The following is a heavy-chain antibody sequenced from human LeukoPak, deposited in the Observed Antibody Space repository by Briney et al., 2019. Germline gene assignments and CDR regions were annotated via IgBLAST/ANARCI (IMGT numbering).Heavy chain of an antibody. V-gene: IGHV1-69*06. D-gene: IGHD1-14*01. CDR1: GGTFSSYA. CDR2: IIPIFGTA. Sequence: SVKVSCKASGGTFSSYAISWVRQAPGQGLEWMRGIIPIFGTANYAQKFQGRVTITADKSTSTAYMELSSLRSEDTAVYYCARATGFNHGWFDPWGQGTLVTVSS. CDR3: ARATGFNHGWFDP. J-gene: IGHJ5*02.